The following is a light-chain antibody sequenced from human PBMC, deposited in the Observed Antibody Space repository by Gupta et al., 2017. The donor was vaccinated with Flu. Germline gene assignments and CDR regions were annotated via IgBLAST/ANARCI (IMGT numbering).Light chain of an antibody. CDR2: GAS. CDR3: QQYDSWPHS. CDR1: QRVSVN. J-gene: IGKJ2*01. V-gene: IGKV3-15*01. Sequence: IVMTQSPATLSVSPGETVTLSCRASQRVSVNVAWYQQKPGQAPRLLIYGASTRATGVPARFSGSGSGTGFTLTIDSLQSEDFAVDDCQQYDSWPHSFGQGSKVEIK.